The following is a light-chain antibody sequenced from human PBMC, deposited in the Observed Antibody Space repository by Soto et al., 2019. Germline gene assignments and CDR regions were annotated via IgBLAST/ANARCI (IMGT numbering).Light chain of an antibody. Sequence: DIPMTQSPSTLSASVGDSVTSTCRASQAISTRLAWYQQKPGKAPKLLIYKTSTLEGGVPSRFSGSGSGTEFTLTISSLQPDDLAIYYCQHYDTYSPFGGGTKVEIK. J-gene: IGKJ4*02. CDR1: QAISTR. CDR2: KTS. V-gene: IGKV1-5*03. CDR3: QHYDTYSP.